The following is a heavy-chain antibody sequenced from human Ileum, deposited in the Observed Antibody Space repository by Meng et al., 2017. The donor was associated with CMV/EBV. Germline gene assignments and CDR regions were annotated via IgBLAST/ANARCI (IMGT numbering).Heavy chain of an antibody. CDR3: ARVLPGAVGSISYFDS. D-gene: IGHD3-10*01. CDR2: LYSGGSA. J-gene: IGHJ4*02. CDR1: GLGVNENY. Sequence: GLGVNENYMNWVRQAPGKGLEWVSVLYSGGSAYYSDSVQGRFTMSRDNSKNMVFLQMNGLRAEDTAVYYCARVLPGAVGSISYFDSWGQGTLVTVSS. V-gene: IGHV3-53*01.